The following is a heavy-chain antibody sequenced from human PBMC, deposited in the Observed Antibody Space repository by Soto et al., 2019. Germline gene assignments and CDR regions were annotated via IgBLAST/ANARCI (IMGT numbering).Heavy chain of an antibody. D-gene: IGHD4-4*01. CDR2: VNTNNGKT. V-gene: IGHV1-18*01. Sequence: ASVKDSCKASVYIFTNYGFSWLRQAPGQGLEWMGWVNTNNGKTDYAQSFQGRVTMTTDTSTTTAYMELRSLRSDDTAVYFCARDRLSLTTSLVFDYWG. CDR3: ARDRLSLTTSLVFDY. CDR1: VYIFTNYG. J-gene: IGHJ4*01.